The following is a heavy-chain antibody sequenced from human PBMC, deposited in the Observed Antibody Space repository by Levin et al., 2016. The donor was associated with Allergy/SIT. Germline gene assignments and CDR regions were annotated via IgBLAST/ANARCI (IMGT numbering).Heavy chain of an antibody. D-gene: IGHD3-10*01. CDR1: GASISGSY. CDR2: IYYSGRT. CDR3: VSTDYRKTVRGELNN. Sequence: GSLRLSCTVSGASISGSYWSWIRQPPGKGLEWIGSIYYSGRTYYNPSLKSRVTISIDTSKNQFSLDLTSVTAADTAVYYCVSTDYRKTVRGELNNWGLGTLVTVSS. J-gene: IGHJ4*02. V-gene: IGHV4-59*05.